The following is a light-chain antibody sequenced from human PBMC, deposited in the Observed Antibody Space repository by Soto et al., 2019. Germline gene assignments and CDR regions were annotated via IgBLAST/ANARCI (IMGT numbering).Light chain of an antibody. CDR2: AAS. CDR3: QQYGRT. J-gene: IGKJ5*01. CDR1: QSISTNY. Sequence: EVVLTQSPGTLSLSPGERATLSCRASQSISTNYLAWYQQKPGQAPKLLIYAASSRLTGIPDRLSGSGSGTDFTLTISRLEPEDFALYYCQQYGRTFGQGTRRDIK. V-gene: IGKV3-20*01.